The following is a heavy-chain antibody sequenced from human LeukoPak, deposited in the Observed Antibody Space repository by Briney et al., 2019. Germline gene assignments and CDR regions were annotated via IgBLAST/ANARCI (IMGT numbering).Heavy chain of an antibody. CDR2: IYYSGST. D-gene: IGHD3-3*01. V-gene: IGHV4-59*01. CDR1: GGSFSSYY. J-gene: IGHJ6*03. CDR3: ARASYDFWSGQNHYYYMDV. Sequence: ETLSLTCTVSGGSFSSYYWSWIRQPPGKGLEWIGYIYYSGSTNYNPSLKSRVTISVDTSKNQFSLKLSSVTAADTAVYYCARASYDFWSGQNHYYYMDVWGKGTTVTVSS.